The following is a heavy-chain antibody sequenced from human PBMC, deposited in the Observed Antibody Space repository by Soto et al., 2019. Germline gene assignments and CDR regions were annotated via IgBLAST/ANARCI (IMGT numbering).Heavy chain of an antibody. CDR2: ISGSGGST. J-gene: IGHJ4*02. CDR1: VFTFSSYA. Sequence: PGGSLRLAGAASVFTFSSYAMSWVRQAPGKGLEWVSAISGSGGSTYYADSVKGRFTISRDNSKNTLYLQMNSLRAEDTAVYYCAELTAIDYWGQGTLVTVSS. CDR3: AELTAIDY. V-gene: IGHV3-23*01. D-gene: IGHD2-21*02.